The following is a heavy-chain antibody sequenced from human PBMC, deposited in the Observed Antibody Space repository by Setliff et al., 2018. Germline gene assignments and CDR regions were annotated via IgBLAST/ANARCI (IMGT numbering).Heavy chain of an antibody. CDR3: VKTHWDTWIRGAFDI. CDR2: IGPNGGST. D-gene: IGHD3-10*01. J-gene: IGHJ3*02. Sequence: ETLSLTCTVSGASVSSNIYYWGWIRQPPGKGLEYVSSIGPNGGSTYYANSVKGRFTISRDSSKNTLYLQMSSLRAEDTAVYYCVKTHWDTWIRGAFDIWGQGTMVTVSS. V-gene: IGHV3-64D*09. CDR1: GASVSSNI.